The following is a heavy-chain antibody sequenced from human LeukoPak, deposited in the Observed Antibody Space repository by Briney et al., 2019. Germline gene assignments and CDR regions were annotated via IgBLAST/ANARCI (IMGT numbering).Heavy chain of an antibody. D-gene: IGHD1-1*01. CDR1: GYTLGNNG. V-gene: IGHV1-18*01. Sequence: AASVKVSCKASGYTLGNNGNTWVRQAPGQGLEWMGWIAADNRKTYYAQNLQDRVTMTTDSSTNTAYMDLRSLRSDDAAVYYCARVYWNGGRAFDYWGQGTLVTVSS. J-gene: IGHJ4*02. CDR2: IAADNRKT. CDR3: ARVYWNGGRAFDY.